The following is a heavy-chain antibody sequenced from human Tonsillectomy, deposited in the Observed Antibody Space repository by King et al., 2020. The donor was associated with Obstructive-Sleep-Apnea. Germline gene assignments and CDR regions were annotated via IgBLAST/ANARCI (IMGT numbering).Heavy chain of an antibody. CDR2: IYHSGST. V-gene: IGHV4-4*02. Sequence: VQLQESGPGLVKPSGTLSLTCAVSGGSISRDNWWSWVRQPPAKGLEWIGEIYHSGSTNYNPSLKSRVTISVDKSKNQFSLKLSSVTAADTALYYCASRNYYDSTGYWGYWGQGTLVTVSS. CDR3: ASRNYYDSTGYWGY. J-gene: IGHJ4*02. CDR1: GGSISRDNW. D-gene: IGHD3-22*01.